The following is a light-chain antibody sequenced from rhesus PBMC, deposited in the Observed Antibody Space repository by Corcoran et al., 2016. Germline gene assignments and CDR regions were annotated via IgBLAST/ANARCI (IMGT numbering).Light chain of an antibody. J-gene: IGKJ4*01. CDR2: DAS. V-gene: IGKV1-38*01. CDR1: QGISSY. Sequence: DVQLTQSPSSLSASVGDRVTITCRASQGISSYLAWYQQKSGKAPRLLIYDASIMQRGVPSRFSGSGSGTEFTLTINSLQPEDFASYRCPQRNSRPPTFGGGTKVKIK. CDR3: PQRNSRPPT.